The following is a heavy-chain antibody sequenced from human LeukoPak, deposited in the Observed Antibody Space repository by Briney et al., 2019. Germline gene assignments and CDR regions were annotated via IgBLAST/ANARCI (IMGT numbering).Heavy chain of an antibody. CDR1: GFTFSNAW. D-gene: IGHD3-9*01. V-gene: IGHV3-15*01. CDR3: TTGILQARNYDILTGYWDWG. J-gene: IGHJ4*02. Sequence: PGGSLRLSCAASGFTFSNAWMSWVRQAPGKGLEWVGRIKSKTDGGTTDYAAPVKGRFTISRDDSKNTLYLQMNSLKTEDTAVYYCTTGILQARNYDILTGYWDWGWGQGTLVTVSS. CDR2: IKSKTDGGTT.